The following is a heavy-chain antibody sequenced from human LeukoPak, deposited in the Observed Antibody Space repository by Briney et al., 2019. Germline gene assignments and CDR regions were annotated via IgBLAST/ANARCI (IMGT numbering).Heavy chain of an antibody. CDR3: AKDLARIGARQSDY. J-gene: IGHJ4*02. D-gene: IGHD6-6*01. CDR1: GFTFSSYA. Sequence: GGSLRLSCAASGFTFSSYAMSWVRQAPGKGLEWVSGISDSVDSTHYADSVKGRFTISRDNSKNTLYLQMNSLRAGDTALYYCAKDLARIGARQSDYWGQGTLVTVSS. V-gene: IGHV3-23*01. CDR2: ISDSVDST.